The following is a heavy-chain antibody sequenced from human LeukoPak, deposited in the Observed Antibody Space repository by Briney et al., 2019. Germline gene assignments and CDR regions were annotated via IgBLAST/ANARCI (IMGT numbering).Heavy chain of an antibody. D-gene: IGHD5-24*01. CDR3: AREGRDGYNR. CDR1: GGSISSSSYY. J-gene: IGHJ5*02. CDR2: IYYSGST. V-gene: IGHV4-39*07. Sequence: SSETLSLTCTVSGGSISSSSYYWGWIRQPPGKGLEWIGSIYYSGSTYYNPSLKSRVTISVDTSKNQFSLKLSSVTAADTAVYYCAREGRDGYNRWGQGTLVTVSS.